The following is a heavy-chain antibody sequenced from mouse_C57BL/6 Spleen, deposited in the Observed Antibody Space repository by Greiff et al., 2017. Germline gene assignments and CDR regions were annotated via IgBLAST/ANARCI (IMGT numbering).Heavy chain of an antibody. CDR1: GYTFTSYG. V-gene: IGHV1-81*01. CDR2: IYPRSGNT. Sequence: VQLQESGAELARPGASVKLSCKASGYTFTSYGISWVKQRTGQGLEWIGEIYPRSGNTYYNEKFKGKATLTADKSSSTAYMELRSLTSEDSAVCFCASSEPSWFAYWGQGTLVTVSA. J-gene: IGHJ3*01. CDR3: ASSEPSWFAY.